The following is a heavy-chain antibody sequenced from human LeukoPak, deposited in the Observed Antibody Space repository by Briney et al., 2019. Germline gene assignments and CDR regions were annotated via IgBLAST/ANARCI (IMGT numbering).Heavy chain of an antibody. CDR3: ARPVPSRLGWFDP. V-gene: IGHV4-39*01. CDR1: GGSISSSGYY. Sequence: SETLSLTCTVSGGSISSSGYYWGWIRQSPGEGLEWVGNIYYSGITYYNPSLKSRVTISVDTSNKQFSLNLSSVTAADTAVYYCARPVPSRLGWFDPWGQGTLVTVSS. CDR2: IYYSGIT. J-gene: IGHJ5*02. D-gene: IGHD1-1*01.